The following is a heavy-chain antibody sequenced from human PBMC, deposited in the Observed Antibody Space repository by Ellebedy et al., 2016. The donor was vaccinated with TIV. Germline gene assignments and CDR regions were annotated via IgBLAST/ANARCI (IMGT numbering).Heavy chain of an antibody. V-gene: IGHV4-30-4*01. CDR3: ARQKPDSGSFLCDI. Sequence: SETLSLTCTVSGGSIGSDDYYWSWIRQPPGKGLEWIGYIFYRWSTYYNPSLKSRVTISGDTSKNQFSLHLTSVTAADTAMYYCARQKPDSGSFLCDIWGQGTMVTVSS. CDR1: GGSIGSDDYY. J-gene: IGHJ3*02. CDR2: IFYRWST. D-gene: IGHD3-3*01.